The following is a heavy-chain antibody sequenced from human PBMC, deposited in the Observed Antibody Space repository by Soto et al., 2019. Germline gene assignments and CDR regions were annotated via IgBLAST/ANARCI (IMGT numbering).Heavy chain of an antibody. D-gene: IGHD3-3*01. CDR3: ARAYDFWSGSYYYYGMDV. CDR1: GGSISSSSYY. V-gene: IGHV4-39*01. J-gene: IGHJ6*02. CDR2: IYYSGST. Sequence: SETLSLTFTVSGGSISSSSYYWGWIRQPPGKGLEWIGSIYYSGSTYYNPSLKSRVTISVDTSKNQFSLKLSSVTAADTAVYYCARAYDFWSGSYYYYGMDVWGQGTTVTVSS.